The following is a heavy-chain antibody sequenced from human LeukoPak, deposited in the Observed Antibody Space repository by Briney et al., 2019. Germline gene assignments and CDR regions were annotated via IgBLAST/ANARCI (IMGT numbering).Heavy chain of an antibody. V-gene: IGHV3-48*03. CDR3: AELGITMIGGV. CDR1: GFTFSSYE. J-gene: IGHJ6*04. CDR2: ISSSGSTI. D-gene: IGHD3-10*02. Sequence: GGSLRLACAASGFTFSSYEMGWVRQAPGKELEWVSYISSSGSTIYYADSVKGRFTISRDNAKNSLYLQMNSLRAEDTAVYYCAELGITMIGGVWGKGTTVTVSS.